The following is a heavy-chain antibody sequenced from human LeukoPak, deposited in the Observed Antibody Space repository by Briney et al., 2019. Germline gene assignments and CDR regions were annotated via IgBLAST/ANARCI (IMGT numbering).Heavy chain of an antibody. Sequence: PSETLSLTCAVYGGSFSEHYWSWVRQPPGQGLEWIGEINHGGSTNYNPSFKSRVTISVDTSKNQFSLKLNSVTAAETAVYYCARDPMNDYYYYGMDVWGQGTTVTVSS. D-gene: IGHD1-1*01. CDR2: INHGGST. CDR1: GGSFSEHY. J-gene: IGHJ6*02. V-gene: IGHV4-34*01. CDR3: ARDPMNDYYYYGMDV.